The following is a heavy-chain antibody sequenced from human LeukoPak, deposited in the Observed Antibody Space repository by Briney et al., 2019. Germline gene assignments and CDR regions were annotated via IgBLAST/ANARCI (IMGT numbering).Heavy chain of an antibody. CDR2: INGDGSSR. Sequence: GGSLRLSCAASGFTFSGFWMHWVRQAPGKVLVWVSRINGDGSSRSHADSVKGRFTISRDNAKNTLYLQMNSLRAEDTAVYYCARDQYGAFDIWGQGTVVAVSA. J-gene: IGHJ3*02. D-gene: IGHD4-17*01. CDR3: ARDQYGAFDI. V-gene: IGHV3-74*01. CDR1: GFTFSGFW.